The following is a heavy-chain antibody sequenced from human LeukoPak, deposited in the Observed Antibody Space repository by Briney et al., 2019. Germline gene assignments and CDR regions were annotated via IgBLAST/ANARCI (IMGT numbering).Heavy chain of an antibody. Sequence: GGSLRLSCAASGFPFSSHFMSWVRQAPGKGREWVAKIKPDGSDQYYVDSVKGRFTFSRDNARNSLDLQMNNLGAEDSAVYCCARENVWRVDVWGQGTTVTVSS. V-gene: IGHV3-7*01. CDR1: GFPFSSHF. CDR2: IKPDGSDQ. D-gene: IGHD3-3*01. J-gene: IGHJ6*02. CDR3: ARENVWRVDV.